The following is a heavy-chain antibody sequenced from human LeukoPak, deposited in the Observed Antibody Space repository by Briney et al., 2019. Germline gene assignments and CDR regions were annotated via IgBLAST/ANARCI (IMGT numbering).Heavy chain of an antibody. V-gene: IGHV4-4*07. CDR2: IYTSGST. CDR1: GGSISSYY. J-gene: IGHJ1*01. CDR3: ARELTYYYDSSGYSLGYFQH. D-gene: IGHD3-22*01. Sequence: SETLSLTCTVSGGSISSYYWSWIRQPAGKGLEWIGRIYTSGSTNYNPSLKSRVTMSVDTPKNQFSLKLSSVTAADTAVYYCARELTYYYDSSGYSLGYFQHWGQGTLVTVSS.